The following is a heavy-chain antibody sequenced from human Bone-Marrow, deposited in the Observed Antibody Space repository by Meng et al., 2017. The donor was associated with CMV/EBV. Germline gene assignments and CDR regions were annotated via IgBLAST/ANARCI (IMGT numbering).Heavy chain of an antibody. CDR1: GFTVSSNY. Sequence: GESLKISCAASGFTVSSNYMSWVRQAPGKGLEWVSVIYSSGSTYYADSVKGRFTISRDNSKNTLYLQMNSLRAEDTAVYYCASPRASYGPGTEYYYYGMDVWGQGTTVTVSS. D-gene: IGHD5-18*01. V-gene: IGHV3-53*01. CDR2: IYSSGST. CDR3: ASPRASYGPGTEYYYYGMDV. J-gene: IGHJ6*02.